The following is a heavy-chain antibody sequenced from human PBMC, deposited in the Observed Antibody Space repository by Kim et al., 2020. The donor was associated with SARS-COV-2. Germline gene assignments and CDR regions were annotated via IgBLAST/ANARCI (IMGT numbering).Heavy chain of an antibody. Sequence: SETLSRTCTVSGDSISSYYWSWIRQTPGKGLEWIGYIYYSGSTNYNPSLKSRVTISVDTSKNQFSLKLSSVTTADTAVYYCARGFDPWGQGTLVTVSS. J-gene: IGHJ5*01. V-gene: IGHV4-59*01. CDR1: GDSISSYY. CDR2: IYYSGST. CDR3: ARGFDP.